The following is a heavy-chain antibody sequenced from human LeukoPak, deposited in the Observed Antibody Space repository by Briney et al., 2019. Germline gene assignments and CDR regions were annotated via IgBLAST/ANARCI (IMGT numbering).Heavy chain of an antibody. Sequence: GGSLRLSCAASGFTFSSYSMNWVRQAPGKGLEWVSSISSSSSYIYYADSVKGRFTISGDNAKNSLYLQMNSLRAEDTAVYYCASLAVAGPLVYYGMDVWGQGTTVTVSS. CDR1: GFTFSSYS. V-gene: IGHV3-21*01. CDR2: ISSSSSYI. CDR3: ASLAVAGPLVYYGMDV. J-gene: IGHJ6*02. D-gene: IGHD6-19*01.